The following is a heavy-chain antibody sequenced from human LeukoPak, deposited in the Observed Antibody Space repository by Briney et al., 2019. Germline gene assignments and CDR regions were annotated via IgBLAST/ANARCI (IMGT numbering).Heavy chain of an antibody. CDR2: INPNSGGT. CDR1: GYTFTGYY. V-gene: IGHV1-2*02. CDR3: ARGLDSSSWYLRIAEYFQH. Sequence: ASVKVSCKSSGYTFTGYYMHWVRQAPGQGLEGMGWINPNSGGTNYAQKFQGRVTMTRDTSISTAYMELSRLRSDDTAVYYCARGLDSSSWYLRIAEYFQHWGQGTLVTVSS. J-gene: IGHJ1*01. D-gene: IGHD6-13*01.